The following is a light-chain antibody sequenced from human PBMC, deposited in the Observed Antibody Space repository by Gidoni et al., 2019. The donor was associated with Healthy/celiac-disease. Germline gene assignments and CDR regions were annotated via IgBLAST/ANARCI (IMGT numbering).Light chain of an antibody. J-gene: IGLJ2*01. V-gene: IGLV3-1*01. CDR2: PDS. CDR1: KLGDKY. Sequence: SYELTQPPSVSVSPGQTASITCSGDKLGDKYACWYQQKPGQSPVLVIYPDSNRPAGNPERFSCSYSGNTATLTISRTQAMDEADYYCQAWDSSTVVFGGGTKLTVL. CDR3: QAWDSSTVV.